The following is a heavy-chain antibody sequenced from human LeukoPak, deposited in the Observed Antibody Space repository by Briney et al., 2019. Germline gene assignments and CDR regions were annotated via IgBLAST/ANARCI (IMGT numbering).Heavy chain of an antibody. CDR1: GFTFSSYA. Sequence: GRSLRLSCATSGFTFSSYAMSWVRHAPGKWLEWVSSIIVSAGSTYYADSVEARFTISRPNTSNTLYWETYSPRARDTTAYHCAKVVAAAATRWFDPWGQGTLVTVSS. CDR3: AKVVAAAATRWFDP. D-gene: IGHD6-13*01. CDR2: IIVSAGST. J-gene: IGHJ5*02. V-gene: IGHV3-23*01.